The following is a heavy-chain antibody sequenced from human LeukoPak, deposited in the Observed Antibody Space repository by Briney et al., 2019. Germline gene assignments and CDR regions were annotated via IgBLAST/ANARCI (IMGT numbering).Heavy chain of an antibody. Sequence: SGTLSLTCAVSGGSISSSNWWSWVRQPPGKGLEWIGEIYHSGSTNYNPSLKSRVTISLDTSRNQFSLKLNSVTAADTAVYYRAREGDYYDSSGFDSWGQGILVTVSS. J-gene: IGHJ4*02. CDR2: IYHSGST. V-gene: IGHV4-4*02. CDR3: AREGDYYDSSGFDS. CDR1: GGSISSSNW. D-gene: IGHD3-22*01.